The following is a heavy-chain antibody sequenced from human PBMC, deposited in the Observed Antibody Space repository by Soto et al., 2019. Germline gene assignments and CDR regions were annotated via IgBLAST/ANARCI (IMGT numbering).Heavy chain of an antibody. CDR3: DRVPDY. D-gene: IGHD2-2*01. CDR1: GGSISSGGYS. V-gene: IGHV4-30-2*01. J-gene: IGHJ4*02. CDR2: MYHSGST. Sequence: QLQLQESGSGLVKPSQTLSLTCAVSGGSISSGGYSWSWIRQPPGKGLEWFGYMYHSGSTYYNPSFKSRVTISIDRSKTQFSLKLSTVTAANTAVYYCDRVPDYWGQGILVTVSS.